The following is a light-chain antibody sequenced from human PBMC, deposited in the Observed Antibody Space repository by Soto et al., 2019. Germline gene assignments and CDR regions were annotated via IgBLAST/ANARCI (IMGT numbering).Light chain of an antibody. J-gene: IGLJ3*02. V-gene: IGLV8-61*01. Sequence: QTVVTQEPSFSVSPGGTVTLTCGLSSGPVFTSSYPNWYQQTPGQAPRTLIFNTYTRSSGVPDRFSGSILGDKAALTITGAQADDDSYYYCLLYLGGGIWVFGGGTKLTVL. CDR3: LLYLGGGIWV. CDR1: SGPVFTSSY. CDR2: NTY.